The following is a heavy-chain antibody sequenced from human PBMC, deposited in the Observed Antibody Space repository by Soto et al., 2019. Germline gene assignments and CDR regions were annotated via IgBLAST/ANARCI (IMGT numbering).Heavy chain of an antibody. D-gene: IGHD3-16*01. CDR2: IYHSGST. CDR3: ARRAGGVPGSKGLSCFDH. J-gene: IGHJ5*02. Sequence: PSETLSLTCTVSGGSISRSSYYWGWIRQPPGRGLEWIGTIYHSGSTFYNPSLKSRVTISIDTSKNQFSLRLSSVTAADTAVYYCARRAGGVPGSKGLSCFDHWGQGTLVTVSS. CDR1: GGSISRSSYY. V-gene: IGHV4-39*01.